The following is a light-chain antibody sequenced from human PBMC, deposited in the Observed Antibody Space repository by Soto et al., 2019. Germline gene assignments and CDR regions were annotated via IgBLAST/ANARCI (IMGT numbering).Light chain of an antibody. V-gene: IGLV1-40*01. CDR1: SSNIGAGYD. CDR3: PAYDSSLTLRF. Sequence: QSVLTQPPSVSGAPGQRVTISCTGSSSNIGAGYDVHWYQQLPGTATKLLIYANSNRPSGVPDRFSGSMSGTSASLAITGLQSDDDAYYYCPAYDSSLTLRFFGTGTKRTVL. J-gene: IGLJ1*01. CDR2: ANS.